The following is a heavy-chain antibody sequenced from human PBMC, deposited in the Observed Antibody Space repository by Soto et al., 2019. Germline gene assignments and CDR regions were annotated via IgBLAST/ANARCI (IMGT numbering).Heavy chain of an antibody. V-gene: IGHV1-8*01. D-gene: IGHD3-10*01. J-gene: IGHJ4*02. CDR2: INPNSGNI. CDR1: GNTFTSYD. CDR3: ARGRASGSYYLLDY. Sequence: QVQLVQSGAEVKKPGASVKVSCKASGNTFTSYDINWVRQATGHGLEWMGWINPNSGNIGYAQKFQGRVTMTRDTAIRTAYMEVSRLRSDDTAVYYCARGRASGSYYLLDYWGQGTLVRLL.